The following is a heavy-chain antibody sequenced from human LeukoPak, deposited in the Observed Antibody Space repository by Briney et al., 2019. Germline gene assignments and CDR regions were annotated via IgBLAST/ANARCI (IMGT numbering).Heavy chain of an antibody. D-gene: IGHD1-26*01. CDR3: ARDLSGTDAFDI. V-gene: IGHV1-69*13. CDR2: IIPIFGTA. Sequence: SVKVSCKASGYTFTSYDINWVRQAPGQGLEWMGGIIPIFGTANYAQTFQGRVTITADGSTSTAYMELSSLRYDDTAVYYCARDLSGTDAFDIWGQGTMVTVSS. J-gene: IGHJ3*02. CDR1: GYTFTSYD.